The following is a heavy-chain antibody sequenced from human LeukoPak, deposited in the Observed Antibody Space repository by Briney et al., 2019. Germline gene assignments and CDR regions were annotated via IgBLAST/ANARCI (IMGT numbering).Heavy chain of an antibody. CDR2: INPNSGGT. V-gene: IGHV1-2*02. Sequence: ASVKVSCKASGYTFTGYYMHWVPQAPGQGLEWTGWINPNSGGTNYAQKFQGRVTMTRDTSISTAYMELSRLRSDDTAVYYCARLGKSYFGSGSYLPHLYGMDVWGQGTTVTVSS. CDR1: GYTFTGYY. CDR3: ARLGKSYFGSGSYLPHLYGMDV. D-gene: IGHD3-10*01. J-gene: IGHJ6*02.